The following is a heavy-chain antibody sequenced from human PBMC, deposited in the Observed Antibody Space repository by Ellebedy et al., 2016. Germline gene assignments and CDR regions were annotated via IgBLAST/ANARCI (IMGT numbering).Heavy chain of an antibody. D-gene: IGHD2-15*01. V-gene: IGHV3-33*03. Sequence: GGSLRLSXAASGFTFSNYGMHWVRQPPGKGLEWVAVIWYDGSNKYYEASVKGRFTISRDNAKNTLYLQMNSLRAEDTAVYYCASSTYCSGGSCYSYYYYGMDVWGQGTTVTVSS. CDR3: ASSTYCSGGSCYSYYYYGMDV. CDR2: IWYDGSNK. CDR1: GFTFSNYG. J-gene: IGHJ6*02.